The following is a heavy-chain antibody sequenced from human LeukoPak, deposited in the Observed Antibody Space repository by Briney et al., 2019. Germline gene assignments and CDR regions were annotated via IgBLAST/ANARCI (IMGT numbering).Heavy chain of an antibody. V-gene: IGHV4-39*07. J-gene: IGHJ3*02. Sequence: SETLSLTCTVSGGSISSSSYYWGWIRQPPGKGLEWIGSIYYSGSTYYNPSLKSRVTISVDTSKNQFSLKLSSVTAADTAVYYCARVIRYSSGWHAFDIWGQGTMVTVSS. D-gene: IGHD6-19*01. CDR3: ARVIRYSSGWHAFDI. CDR2: IYYSGST. CDR1: GGSISSSSYY.